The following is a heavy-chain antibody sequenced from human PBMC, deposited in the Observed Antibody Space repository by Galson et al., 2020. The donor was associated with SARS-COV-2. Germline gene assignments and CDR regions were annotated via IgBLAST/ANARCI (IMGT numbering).Heavy chain of an antibody. V-gene: IGHV1-18*04. CDR2: ISAYNGRT. CDR1: GYTFISYG. CDR3: ARDPDILSGYYGFDN. J-gene: IGHJ4*02. D-gene: IGHD3-9*01. Sequence: GESLKISCKASGYTFISYGISWVRQAPGQGLEWLGWISAYNGRTKYAQKVHDRVTLTTDTSTTTAYMELTSLRLYDTAVYYCARDPDILSGYYGFDNWGQGTLVTVSS.